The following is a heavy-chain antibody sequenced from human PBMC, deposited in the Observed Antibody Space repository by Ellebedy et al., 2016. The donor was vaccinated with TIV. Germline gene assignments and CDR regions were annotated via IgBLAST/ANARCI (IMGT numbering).Heavy chain of an antibody. CDR1: GYTFTSYG. D-gene: IGHD4-11*01. CDR2: ISAYNGNT. Sequence: ASVKVSCXASGYTFTSYGISWVRQAPGQGLEWMGWISAYNGNTNYAQKFQGRVTMTRDTSISTAYMELSRLRSDDTAVYYCARVRGAYGRRYSNYVDAFDIWGQGTMVTVSS. V-gene: IGHV1-18*01. J-gene: IGHJ3*02. CDR3: ARVRGAYGRRYSNYVDAFDI.